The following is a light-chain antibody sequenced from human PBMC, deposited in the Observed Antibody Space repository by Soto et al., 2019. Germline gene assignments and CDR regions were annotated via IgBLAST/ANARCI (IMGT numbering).Light chain of an antibody. CDR3: QQFDHLPYT. Sequence: DIPMTQSPSSLSASVGDRVTITCQASQDIANQLNWYQHRSGKAPKLLIYDASTLETGVPSRFSGTGSGTNFTFAISSLQPEDIATYFCQQFDHLPYTFGQGTNLEIK. CDR1: QDIANQ. V-gene: IGKV1-33*01. J-gene: IGKJ2*01. CDR2: DAS.